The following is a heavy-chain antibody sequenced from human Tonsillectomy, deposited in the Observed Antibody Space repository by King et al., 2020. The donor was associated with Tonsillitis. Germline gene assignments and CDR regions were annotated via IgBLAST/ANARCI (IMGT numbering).Heavy chain of an antibody. Sequence: VQLVESGAEVKKPGSSVTVSCTASGGTFSSYAISWVRQAPGQGLEWMGGIIPIFGTANYAQKFQGRVTITADESTSTAYMELSSLRSEDTAVYYCARDRTIFGVEIKDWGQGTLVTVSS. CDR1: GGTFSSYA. D-gene: IGHD3-3*01. CDR3: ARDRTIFGVEIKD. J-gene: IGHJ4*02. V-gene: IGHV1-69*01. CDR2: IIPIFGTA.